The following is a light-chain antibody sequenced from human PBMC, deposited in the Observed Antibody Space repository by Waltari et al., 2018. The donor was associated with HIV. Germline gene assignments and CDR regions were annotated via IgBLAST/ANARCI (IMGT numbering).Light chain of an antibody. Sequence: SYELTQPPSVSVSPGQTARITCSADALPKQFSYWYRQKPGHAPVLLIYKDTERPSGIPDRFAGSSSGTTAMLTISGVQAEDEADYYCQTADISETYVVFGGGTKLTVL. CDR3: QTADISETYVV. CDR1: ALPKQF. CDR2: KDT. J-gene: IGLJ2*01. V-gene: IGLV3-25*03.